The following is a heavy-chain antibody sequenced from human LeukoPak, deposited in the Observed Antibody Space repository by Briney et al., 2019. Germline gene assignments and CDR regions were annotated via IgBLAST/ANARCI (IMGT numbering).Heavy chain of an antibody. CDR1: GGTFSSYA. J-gene: IGHJ4*02. CDR3: ARNRTGTFDF. D-gene: IGHD3-10*01. CDR2: ISGDSYDT. V-gene: IGHV1-18*01. Sequence: ASVKASCKASGGTFSSYAISWVRQAPGQGLEWMGWISGDSYDTKYEQKLQGRVTMATDTSTSTAYMELRSLRSDDTAVYYCARNRTGTFDFWGQGTLVTVSS.